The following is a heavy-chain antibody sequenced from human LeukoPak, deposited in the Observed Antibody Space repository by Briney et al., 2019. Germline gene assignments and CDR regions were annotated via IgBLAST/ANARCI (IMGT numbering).Heavy chain of an antibody. CDR1: GYTFTSYG. V-gene: IGHV1-18*01. D-gene: IGHD2-21*02. Sequence: ASVKVSCKXSGYTFTSYGISWVRQAPGQGLEWMGRISAYNGNTNYAQKLQGRVTMTTDTSTSTAYMELRSLRSDDTAVYYRARRAYCGGDCYSDDAFDIWGQGTMVTVSS. CDR3: ARRAYCGGDCYSDDAFDI. J-gene: IGHJ3*02. CDR2: ISAYNGNT.